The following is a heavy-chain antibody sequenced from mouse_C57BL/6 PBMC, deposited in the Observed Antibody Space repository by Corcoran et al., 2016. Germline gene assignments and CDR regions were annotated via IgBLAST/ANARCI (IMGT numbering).Heavy chain of an antibody. Sequence: EVQLQQSGPVLVKPGASVKMSCKASGYTFTDYYMNWVKQSHGKSLEWIGVINPYNGGTSYNQKFKGKATLTVDKSSSTADMELNSLTSEDSAVYYCALDYGNSYFDYWGQGTTLTVSS. CDR2: INPYNGGT. CDR3: ALDYGNSYFDY. CDR1: GYTFTDYY. J-gene: IGHJ2*01. V-gene: IGHV1-19*01. D-gene: IGHD2-1*01.